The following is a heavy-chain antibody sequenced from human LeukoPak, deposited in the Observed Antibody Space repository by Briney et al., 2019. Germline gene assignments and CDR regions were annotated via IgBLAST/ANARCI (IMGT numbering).Heavy chain of an antibody. CDR2: INSNGDST. CDR1: GFTFSSCG. J-gene: IGHJ2*01. D-gene: IGHD6-13*01. CDR3: VRRVAAAGTALWYFDL. Sequence: GGSLRLSCSASGFTFSSCGMHWVRQAPGKGLEYVSAINSNGDSTSYADSVKGRFTISRDNSKNTLYLQMSSLRPEDTAVYYCVRRVAAAGTALWYFDLWGRGTLVTVSS. V-gene: IGHV3-64D*06.